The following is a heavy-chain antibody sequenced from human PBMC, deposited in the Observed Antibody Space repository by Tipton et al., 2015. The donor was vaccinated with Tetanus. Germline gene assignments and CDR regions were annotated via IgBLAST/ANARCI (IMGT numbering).Heavy chain of an antibody. J-gene: IGHJ5*02. CDR3: ARDRFGDNYDIPSNWFGP. CDR2: VSYSGST. V-gene: IGHV4-39*02. Sequence: TLSLTCTVSGASISSNTYYWGWIRQPPGKGLEWIASVSYSGSTYYNPSLKSRVTMSLDTSKNQFSVRLTSVTAADTAVYYCARDRFGDNYDIPSNWFGPWGQGTLVTVSS. CDR1: GASISSNTYY. D-gene: IGHD3-9*01.